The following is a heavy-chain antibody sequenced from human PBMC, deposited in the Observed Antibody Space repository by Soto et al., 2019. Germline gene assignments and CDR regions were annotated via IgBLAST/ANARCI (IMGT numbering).Heavy chain of an antibody. J-gene: IGHJ5*01. D-gene: IGHD2-15*01. Sequence: EVQLLESGGGLVEPGGSLRLSCAASGFTFSSCAMSWVRQAPGKGLEWVSSISGSGLTTYFADSVKGRLTISRDNSKNTVYLQMNTLRVDDTAVYFCAKIYCSGGSCYTVDSWGQGTLVTVSS. CDR3: AKIYCSGGSCYTVDS. CDR2: ISGSGLTT. V-gene: IGHV3-23*01. CDR1: GFTFSSCA.